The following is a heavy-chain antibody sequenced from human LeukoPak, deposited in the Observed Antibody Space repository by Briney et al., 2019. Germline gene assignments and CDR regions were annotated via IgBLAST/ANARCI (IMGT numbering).Heavy chain of an antibody. CDR2: IYYSGST. Sequence: SETLSLTCTVSGDSISSSSYYWGWIRQPPGKGLEWIGSIYYSGSTYYNPPLKSRVTISVDTSKNQFSLKLSSVTAADTAVYYCARQKYWGQLTWIQLWFDYWGQGTLVTVSS. D-gene: IGHD5-18*01. J-gene: IGHJ4*02. CDR1: GDSISSSSYY. CDR3: ARQKYWGQLTWIQLWFDY. V-gene: IGHV4-39*01.